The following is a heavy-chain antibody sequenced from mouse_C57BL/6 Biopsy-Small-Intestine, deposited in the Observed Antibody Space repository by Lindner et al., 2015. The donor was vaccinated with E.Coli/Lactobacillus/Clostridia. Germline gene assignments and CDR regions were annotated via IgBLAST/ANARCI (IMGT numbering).Heavy chain of an antibody. Sequence: VQLQESGPELVKPGASVKISCKASGYSFSGYFMNWVKQSHGKSLEWIGRINPYNDDTFYNQKFKGRATFTVDKSSSTAHMELRSLTSEDSAVYYCARLAYSHWYFDVWGAGTTVTVSS. D-gene: IGHD1-1*01. CDR2: INPYNDDT. V-gene: IGHV1-20*01. CDR3: ARLAYSHWYFDV. CDR1: GYSFSGYF. J-gene: IGHJ1*01.